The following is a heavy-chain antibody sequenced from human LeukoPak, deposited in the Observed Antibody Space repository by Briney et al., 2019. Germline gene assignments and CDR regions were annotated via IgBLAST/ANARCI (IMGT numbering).Heavy chain of an antibody. CDR2: IYYSGST. J-gene: IGHJ6*03. D-gene: IGHD2-2*01. CDR1: GGSISSFY. V-gene: IGHV4-59*08. Sequence: SETLSLTCTVSGGSISSFYWSWIRQPPGKGLEWIGYIYYSGSTYYNPSLKSRVTISVDTSKNQFSLKLSSVTAADTAVYYCARRVVGSTSEDYYYYMDVWGKGTTVTVSS. CDR3: ARRVVGSTSEDYYYYMDV.